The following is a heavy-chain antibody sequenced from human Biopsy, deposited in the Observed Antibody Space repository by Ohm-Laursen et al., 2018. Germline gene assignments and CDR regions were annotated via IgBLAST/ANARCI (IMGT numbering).Heavy chain of an antibody. D-gene: IGHD2-15*01. J-gene: IGHJ4*02. CDR2: IVPPFETT. Sequence: GSSVKVSCKASGYNFDIYPLFWVRQAPGQGFEWMGGIVPPFETTDSAQKFQGRVTITADRSTTTAYIELSGLTSEDTAIYYCAKAGQTSGEYVVPRHFDSWGQGTRVTVSS. CDR1: GYNFDIYP. CDR3: AKAGQTSGEYVVPRHFDS. V-gene: IGHV1-69*06.